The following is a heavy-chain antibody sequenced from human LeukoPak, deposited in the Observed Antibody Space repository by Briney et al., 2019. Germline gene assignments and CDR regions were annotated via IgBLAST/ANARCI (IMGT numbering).Heavy chain of an antibody. CDR3: ARRFLTIDNWFDP. J-gene: IGHJ5*02. CDR1: EFTFSSYS. CDR2: ITNSGNSK. V-gene: IGHV3-48*01. D-gene: IGHD3-3*01. Sequence: PGGSLRLSCAASEFTFSSYSMNWVRLAPGKGLEWVSYITNSGNSKSYADSVKGRFTISRDNTKNSLYLQMNGLRAEDTAVYYCARRFLTIDNWFDPWGQGTLVTVSS.